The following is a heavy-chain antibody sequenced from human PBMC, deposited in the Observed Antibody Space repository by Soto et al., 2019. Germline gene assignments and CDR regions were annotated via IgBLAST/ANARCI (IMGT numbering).Heavy chain of an antibody. V-gene: IGHV4-30-4*01. CDR2: IYYSGST. CDR1: GGSISSDDYY. CDR3: ARDRSNSPDYFDY. D-gene: IGHD6-6*01. Sequence: SETLSLTCTVSGGSISSDDYYWTWIRQPPGKGLEWIGYIYYSGSTYYNPSLKSRLTISLGTSKNQFSLKLSSVSAADTAVYYCARDRSNSPDYFDYWGQGTLVTVSS. J-gene: IGHJ4*02.